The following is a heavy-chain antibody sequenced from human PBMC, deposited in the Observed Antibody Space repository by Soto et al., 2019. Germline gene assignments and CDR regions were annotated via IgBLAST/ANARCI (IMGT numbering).Heavy chain of an antibody. V-gene: IGHV4-59*12. CDR1: GGSISSYY. CDR3: ARDNREWELQTYYYYGMDV. J-gene: IGHJ6*02. D-gene: IGHD1-26*01. Sequence: PSETLSLTCTVSGGSISSYYWSWIRQPPGKGLEWIGYIYYSGSTNHNPSLKSRVTISVDTSKNQFSLKLSSVTAADTAVYYCARDNREWELQTYYYYGMDVWGQGTTVTVSS. CDR2: IYYSGST.